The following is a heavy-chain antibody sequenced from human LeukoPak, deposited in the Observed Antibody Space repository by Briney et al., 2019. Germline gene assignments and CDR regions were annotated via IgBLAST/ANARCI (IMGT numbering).Heavy chain of an antibody. CDR1: GFTVSSNY. CDR2: VYTGGST. V-gene: IGHV3-53*01. D-gene: IGHD6-13*01. CDR3: ARGLAAAGLYFDY. J-gene: IGHJ4*02. Sequence: TGGSLRLSCAASGFTVSSNYMTWVRQAPGKGLEWVSVVYTGGSTYSADSVKDRFTISRDNSKNTLYLQMNSLRAEDTAVYYCARGLAAAGLYFDYWGQGTLVTVSS.